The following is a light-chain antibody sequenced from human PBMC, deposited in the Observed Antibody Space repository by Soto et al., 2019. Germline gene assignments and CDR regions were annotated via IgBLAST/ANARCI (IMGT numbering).Light chain of an antibody. CDR3: QHYGTTPWT. Sequence: ETVLTQSPGTLSLSPGERVTLSCRASQSVCSRCLAWYQQKPGQSPRLLIYGASSRATGIPDRFSGSGSGTDFTLTISRLEPEDFAVYYCQHYGTTPWTFGQVTKVGIK. CDR2: GAS. J-gene: IGKJ1*01. CDR1: QSVCSRC. V-gene: IGKV3-20*01.